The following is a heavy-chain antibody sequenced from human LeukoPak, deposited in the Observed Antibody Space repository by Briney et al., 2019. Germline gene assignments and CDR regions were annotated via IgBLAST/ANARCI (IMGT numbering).Heavy chain of an antibody. V-gene: IGHV1-69*05. CDR2: IIPIFGTA. J-gene: IGHJ4*02. D-gene: IGHD6-19*01. CDR3: ARVGYSSGGDY. CDR1: GGTFSSYA. Sequence: SVKVSCKASGGTFSSYAISWVRQAPGQGLEWMGGIIPIFGTANYAQKFQGRVTMTRDTSTSTVYMELSSLRSEDTAVYYCARVGYSSGGDYWGQGTLVTVSS.